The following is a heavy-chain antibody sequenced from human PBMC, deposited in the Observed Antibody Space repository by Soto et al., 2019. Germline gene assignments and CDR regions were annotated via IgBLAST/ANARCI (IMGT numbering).Heavy chain of an antibody. Sequence: QVQLVESGGGVVQPGRSLRLSCAASGFTFSSYGMHWVRQAPGKGLEWVAVIWYDGSNKYYADSVKGRFTISRDNSKNTLYLQMNSLRAEDTAVYYCARSGGSGYDYFDYWGQGTLVTVSS. CDR2: IWYDGSNK. V-gene: IGHV3-33*01. J-gene: IGHJ4*02. D-gene: IGHD5-12*01. CDR3: ARSGGSGYDYFDY. CDR1: GFTFSSYG.